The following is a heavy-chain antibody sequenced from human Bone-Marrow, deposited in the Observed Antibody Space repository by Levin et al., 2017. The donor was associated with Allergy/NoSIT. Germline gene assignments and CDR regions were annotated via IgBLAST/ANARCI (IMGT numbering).Heavy chain of an antibody. V-gene: IGHV4-34*01. CDR2: INHSGST. Sequence: SGGSLRLSCAVYGGSFSGYYWSWIRQPPGKGLEWIGEINHSGSTNYNPSLKSRVTISVDTSKNQFSLKLSSVTAADTAVYYCARPFGIGRGTYYGMDVWGQGTTVTVSS. CDR3: ARPFGIGRGTYYGMDV. J-gene: IGHJ6*02. D-gene: IGHD1-26*01. CDR1: GGSFSGYY.